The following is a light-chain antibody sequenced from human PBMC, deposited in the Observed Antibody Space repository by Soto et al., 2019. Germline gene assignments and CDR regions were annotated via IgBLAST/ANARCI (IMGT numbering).Light chain of an antibody. Sequence: QSALTQPASVSGSPGQSITISCTGTSSDVGGYNYVSWYQQHPGKAPKLMIYDVSNRPSGVSNRFSGSKSGNTASLTISGLQAEEEADYYCSSYTSSSPLVVFGGGTKLTAL. CDR3: SSYTSSSPLVV. J-gene: IGLJ2*01. CDR1: SSDVGGYNY. V-gene: IGLV2-14*01. CDR2: DVS.